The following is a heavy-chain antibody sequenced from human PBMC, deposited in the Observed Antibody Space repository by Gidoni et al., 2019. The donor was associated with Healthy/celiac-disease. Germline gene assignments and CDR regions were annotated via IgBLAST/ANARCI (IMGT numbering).Heavy chain of an antibody. V-gene: IGHV4-34*01. CDR2: INHSGST. Sequence: QVQLQQWGAGLLKPSETLSLTCAVYGGSFSGYYWSWLRQPPGKGLEWIGEINHSGSTNYNPSLKSRVTISVDTSKNQFSLKLSSVTAADTAVYYCARGGYCSGGSCYEPPPWNWFDPWGQGTLVTVSS. CDR3: ARGGYCSGGSCYEPPPWNWFDP. J-gene: IGHJ5*02. CDR1: GGSFSGYY. D-gene: IGHD2-15*01.